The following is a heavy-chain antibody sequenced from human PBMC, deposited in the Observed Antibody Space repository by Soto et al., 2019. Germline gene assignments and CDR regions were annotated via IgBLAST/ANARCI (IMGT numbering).Heavy chain of an antibody. CDR3: AIGNQDWFDP. D-gene: IGHD1-1*01. J-gene: IGHJ5*02. CDR1: GYSISSGLY. Sequence: KPSETLSLTCAVSGYSISSGLYWGWIRQPPGKGLEWIGTIYRGGITYYNPSLKSRVTISIDTSKNHFSLRLSSVTATDTAVYFCAIGNQDWFDPWGQGTLVTVSS. V-gene: IGHV4-38-2*01. CDR2: IYRGGIT.